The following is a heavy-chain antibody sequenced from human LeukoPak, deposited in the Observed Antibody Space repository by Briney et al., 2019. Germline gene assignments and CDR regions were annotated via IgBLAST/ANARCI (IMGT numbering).Heavy chain of an antibody. J-gene: IGHJ4*02. CDR1: GYTFTDYY. D-gene: IGHD3-22*01. Sequence: ASVTVSCKASGYTFTDYYMHWVRQAPGQGLEWMGWINPKSGGTNYAQKFQGRVTMTRDTSISTAHMELSRLRSDDTAVYYCARGYYYDSSGSTFDFWGQGTLVTVSS. CDR2: INPKSGGT. V-gene: IGHV1-2*02. CDR3: ARGYYYDSSGSTFDF.